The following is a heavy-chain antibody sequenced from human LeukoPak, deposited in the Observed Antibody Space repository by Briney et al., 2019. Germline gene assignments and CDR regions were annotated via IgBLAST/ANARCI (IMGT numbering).Heavy chain of an antibody. CDR3: ARVGHFGSGMYS. Sequence: SGGSLRLSCAASGFTFSSYEMNWVRQAPGQGLEWVSYISSSGNTIYYPDSVKGRFTISRDNAKNSLYLQMNSLRVEDTAVYYCARVGHFGSGMYSWGQGTLVTVSS. D-gene: IGHD3-10*01. V-gene: IGHV3-48*03. J-gene: IGHJ4*02. CDR1: GFTFSSYE. CDR2: ISSSGNTI.